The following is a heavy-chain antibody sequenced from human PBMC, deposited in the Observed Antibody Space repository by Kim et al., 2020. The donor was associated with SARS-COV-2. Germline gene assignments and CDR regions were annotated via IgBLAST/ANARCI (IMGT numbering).Heavy chain of an antibody. CDR1: GYSFNNYF. J-gene: IGHJ3*02. V-gene: IGHV5-51*01. CDR2: IYPGDSET. D-gene: IGHD3-10*01. Sequence: GESLKISCKGSGYSFNNYFIAWVRQMPGKGLEWMGIIYPGDSETRYSPSFQGHVTISADKSISTAYLQWSSLKASDTAMYYCTRRDTRVRWVTGHALDIWGQGTMVTVSS. CDR3: TRRDTRVRWVTGHALDI.